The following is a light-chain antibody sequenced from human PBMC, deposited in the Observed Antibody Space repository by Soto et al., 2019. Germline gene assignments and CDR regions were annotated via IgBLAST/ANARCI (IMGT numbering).Light chain of an antibody. J-gene: IGLJ2*01. CDR3: ISYTGSNINTVV. Sequence: QSALTQPASVSGSPGQSITISCTGTSSDVGKYNYVSWFQQHPAKAPKLIIFEVSTRPSGVSNRFSGSKSGNTASLTISGLQAEDEADYYCISYTGSNINTVVFGGGTKVTVL. CDR1: SSDVGKYNY. V-gene: IGLV2-14*01. CDR2: EVS.